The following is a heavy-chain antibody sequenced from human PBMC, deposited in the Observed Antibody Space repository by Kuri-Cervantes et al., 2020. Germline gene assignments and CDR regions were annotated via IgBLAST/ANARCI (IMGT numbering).Heavy chain of an antibody. V-gene: IGHV3-48*03. Sequence: GESLKISCAASGFTFSSYEMNWVRQAPGKGLEWVSYISSSGSTIYYADSVKGRCTISRDNSRNTLYLQMSSLRVEDTAVYYCARDGGGIGWRIDYWGQGILVTVSS. CDR3: ARDGGGIGWRIDY. D-gene: IGHD6-19*01. J-gene: IGHJ4*02. CDR2: ISSSGSTI. CDR1: GFTFSSYE.